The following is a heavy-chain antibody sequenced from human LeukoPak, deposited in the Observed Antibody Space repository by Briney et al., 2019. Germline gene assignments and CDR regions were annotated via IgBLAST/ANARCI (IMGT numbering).Heavy chain of an antibody. Sequence: GGSLRLSCAASGFTFSDYYMSWIRQAPGKGLEWVSYISSSGSTIYYADSVKGRFTISRDNAKNSLYLQMNSLRAEDTAVYYCARPYAQWIQLSSGFDPWGQGTLVTVSS. D-gene: IGHD5-18*01. V-gene: IGHV3-11*04. CDR1: GFTFSDYY. CDR2: ISSSGSTI. CDR3: ARPYAQWIQLSSGFDP. J-gene: IGHJ5*02.